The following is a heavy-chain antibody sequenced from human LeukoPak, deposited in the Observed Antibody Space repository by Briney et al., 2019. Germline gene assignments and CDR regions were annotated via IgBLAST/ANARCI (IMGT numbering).Heavy chain of an antibody. CDR2: IYYSGST. V-gene: IGHV4-31*03. D-gene: IGHD1-14*01. J-gene: IGHJ5*02. Sequence: SQTLSLTCTVSGGSISSGGYYWSWIRQHPGKGLEWIGYIYYSGSTYYNPSLKSRVTISLDTSKNQLSLKLSSVTAADTAVYYCASGRMDWFDPWGQGTLVTVSS. CDR3: ASGRMDWFDP. CDR1: GGSISSGGYY.